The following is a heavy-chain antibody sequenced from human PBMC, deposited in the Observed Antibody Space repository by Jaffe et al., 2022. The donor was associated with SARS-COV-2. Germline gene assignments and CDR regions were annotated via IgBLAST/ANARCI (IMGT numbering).Heavy chain of an antibody. CDR1: GFTFSAHH. Sequence: EVQLVESGGGLVQPGESLRLSCAASGFTFSAHHMDWIRQAPGKGLEWVGRTRNIAHNYTTDYAASVKGRFTISRDDSKNSLYLEMNSLKTEDTAVYYCARNVGGSYWGGWIDPWGLGTLVTVSS. D-gene: IGHD3-10*01. V-gene: IGHV3-72*01. J-gene: IGHJ5*02. CDR2: TRNIAHNYTT. CDR3: ARNVGGSYWGGWIDP.